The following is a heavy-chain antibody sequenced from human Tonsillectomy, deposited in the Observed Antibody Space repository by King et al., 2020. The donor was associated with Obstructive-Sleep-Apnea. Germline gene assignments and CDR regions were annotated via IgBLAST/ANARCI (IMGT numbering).Heavy chain of an antibody. D-gene: IGHD3-3*01. CDR3: AKQGTIFGVVTEVDYYSMDV. CDR2: ISASGGST. V-gene: IGHV3-23*04. Sequence: VQLVESGGGLVQPGGSLRLSCAASGFTFSSYAMSWVRQAPGKGLEWVSSISASGGSTNYADSVKGRFTISRDNSKNTLYLQMNSLRAEDTAVYYCAKQGTIFGVVTEVDYYSMDVWGQGTTVTVSS. J-gene: IGHJ6*02. CDR1: GFTFSSYA.